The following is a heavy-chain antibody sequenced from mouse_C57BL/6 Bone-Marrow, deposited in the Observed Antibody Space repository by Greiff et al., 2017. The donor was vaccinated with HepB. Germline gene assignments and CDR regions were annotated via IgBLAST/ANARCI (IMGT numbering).Heavy chain of an antibody. Sequence: QVQLQQSGTELVKPGASVKLSCKASGYTFTSYWMHWVKQRPGQGLEWIGNINPSNGGTNYNEKFKSKATLTVDKSSSTAYMQLSSLTSEDSAVYYCAIPAQATKAMDYWGQGTSVTVSS. V-gene: IGHV1-53*01. CDR3: AIPAQATKAMDY. CDR2: INPSNGGT. J-gene: IGHJ4*01. D-gene: IGHD3-2*02. CDR1: GYTFTSYW.